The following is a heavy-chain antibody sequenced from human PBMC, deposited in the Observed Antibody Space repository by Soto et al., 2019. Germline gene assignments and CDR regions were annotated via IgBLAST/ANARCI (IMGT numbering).Heavy chain of an antibody. CDR1: GFAFSSYG. J-gene: IGHJ4*02. CDR3: AKDRYSGYPLQPFFDY. D-gene: IGHD5-12*01. CDR2: ISYDGSNK. V-gene: IGHV3-30*18. Sequence: PGGSLRLSCAASGFAFSSYGMHWVRQAPGKGLEWVAVISYDGSNKYYADSVKGRFTISRDNSKNTLYLQMNSLRAEDTAVYYCAKDRYSGYPLQPFFDYWGQGTLVTVSS.